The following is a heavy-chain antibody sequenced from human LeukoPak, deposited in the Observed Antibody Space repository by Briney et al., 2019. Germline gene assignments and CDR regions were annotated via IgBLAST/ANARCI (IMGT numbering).Heavy chain of an antibody. CDR1: GGSFSGYY. CDR2: INHSGST. V-gene: IGHV4-34*01. D-gene: IGHD3-10*01. Sequence: PSETLSLTCAVCGGSFSGYYWSWIRQPPGKGLEWIGEINHSGSTNYNPSLKSRVTISVDTSKNQFSLKLSSVTAADTAVYYCARGRLYYGSGSYYDYWGQGTLVTVSS. J-gene: IGHJ4*02. CDR3: ARGRLYYGSGSYYDY.